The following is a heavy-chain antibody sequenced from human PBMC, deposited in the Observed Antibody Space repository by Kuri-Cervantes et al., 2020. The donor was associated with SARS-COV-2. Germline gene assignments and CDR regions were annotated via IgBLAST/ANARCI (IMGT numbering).Heavy chain of an antibody. J-gene: IGHJ6*04. Sequence: GSLRLSCAVYGGSFSGYYWSWIRQPPGKGLEWIGEISHSGSTNYNPSLKSRVTISVDTSKNQFSLKLSSVTAADTAVYYCARSPVYSSSWDVWGKGTTVTVSS. V-gene: IGHV4-34*01. D-gene: IGHD6-6*01. CDR3: ARSPVYSSSWDV. CDR1: GGSFSGYY. CDR2: ISHSGST.